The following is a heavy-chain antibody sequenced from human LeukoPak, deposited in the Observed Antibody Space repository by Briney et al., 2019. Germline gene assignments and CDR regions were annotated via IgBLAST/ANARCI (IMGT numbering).Heavy chain of an antibody. CDR3: ARDRYSSSRAGFDY. V-gene: IGHV3-48*03. CDR1: GFTFSSYE. CDR2: ISSSGSTI. D-gene: IGHD6-13*01. J-gene: IGHJ4*02. Sequence: PGGSLRLSCAASGFTFSSYEMNWVRQAPGKGLEWVSYISSSGSTIYYADSVKGRFTISRDNAKNSLYLQMNSLRAEDTAVYYCARDRYSSSRAGFDYWGQGTLVTVSS.